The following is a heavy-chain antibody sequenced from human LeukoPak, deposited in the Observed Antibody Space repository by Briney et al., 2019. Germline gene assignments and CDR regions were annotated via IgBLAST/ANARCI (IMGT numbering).Heavy chain of an antibody. J-gene: IGHJ6*03. CDR2: INPSGGST. D-gene: IGHD5-18*01. V-gene: IGHV1-46*01. CDR3: ARDPRPRDTAMVTPVGADYYMDV. Sequence: EASVKVSCKASGYTITNNWMHWVRQAPGQGLEWMGIINPSGGSTSYAQKFQGRVTMTRDMSTSTVYMELSSLRSEDTAVYYCARDPRPRDTAMVTPVGADYYMDVWGKGTTVTVSS. CDR1: GYTITNNW.